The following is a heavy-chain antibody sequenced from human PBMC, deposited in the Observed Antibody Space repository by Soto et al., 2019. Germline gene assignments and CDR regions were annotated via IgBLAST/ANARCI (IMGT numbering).Heavy chain of an antibody. J-gene: IGHJ6*03. Sequence: EVQLLESGGGLVQPGGSLRLSCAASGSTFSSYAMSWVRQAPGKGLEWVSAISGSGGSTYYADSVKGRFTISRDNSKNTLYLQMNSLRAEDTAVYYCAKGNGYYYYYYMDVWGKGTTVTVSS. D-gene: IGHD2-8*01. CDR2: ISGSGGST. CDR3: AKGNGYYYYYYMDV. CDR1: GSTFSSYA. V-gene: IGHV3-23*01.